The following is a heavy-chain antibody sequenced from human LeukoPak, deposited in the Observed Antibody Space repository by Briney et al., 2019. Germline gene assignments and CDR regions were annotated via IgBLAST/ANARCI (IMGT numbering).Heavy chain of an antibody. CDR2: IRYDGSNK. CDR1: GFTFSSYG. J-gene: IGHJ4*02. CDR3: AQDRPNYYGSNGHYYKLNGDC. D-gene: IGHD3-22*01. Sequence: GGSLRLSCAASGFTFSSYGMHWVRQAPGKGLEWVAFIRYDGSNKYYVDSVKGRFTISRDNSKNTLYLQMNSLRAEDTAVYYCAQDRPNYYGSNGHYYKLNGDCWGQGTLVTVSS. V-gene: IGHV3-30*02.